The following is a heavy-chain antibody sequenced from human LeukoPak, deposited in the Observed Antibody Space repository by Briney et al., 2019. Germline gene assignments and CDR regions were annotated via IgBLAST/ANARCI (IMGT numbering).Heavy chain of an antibody. CDR2: IYHSGST. CDR1: GFSISSGFY. V-gene: IGHV4-38-2*02. J-gene: IGHJ3*02. D-gene: IGHD3-3*01. Sequence: SETLSLTCTVSGFSISSGFYWGWIRQPPGKGLEWIGNIYHSGSTYYNPSLKSRVTISMDTSKNQFSLRLSSVTAADTAVYYCARTHYNPNYDFWSGYYNPDAFDIWGQGTMVTVSS. CDR3: ARTHYNPNYDFWSGYYNPDAFDI.